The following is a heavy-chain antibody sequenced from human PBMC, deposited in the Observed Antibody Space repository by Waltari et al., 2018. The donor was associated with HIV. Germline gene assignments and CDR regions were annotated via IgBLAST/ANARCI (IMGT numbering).Heavy chain of an antibody. Sequence: QVYLMESGGGVVQPRGSLQLSCATTGFPSRRSGMHWVRQAPGKGLEWVAVIWSDGYNKFYADSVRGRFTFSRDNSKYTLSLQMNSLRAEDTALYYCVKERGPFNGFDIWGQGTMVTVSS. J-gene: IGHJ3*02. CDR2: IWSDGYNK. CDR3: VKERGPFNGFDI. CDR1: GFPSRRSG. D-gene: IGHD3-16*01. V-gene: IGHV3-33*06.